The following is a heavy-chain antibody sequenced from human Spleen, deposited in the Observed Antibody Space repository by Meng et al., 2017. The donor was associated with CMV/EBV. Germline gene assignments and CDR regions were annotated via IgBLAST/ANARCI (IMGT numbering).Heavy chain of an antibody. V-gene: IGHV1-46*01. CDR2: INPHGGDT. CDR1: GYTFSRFY. CDR3: ARGQRGLDY. Sequence: ASVKVSCKTSGYTFSRFYLHWVRQAPGQGLEWMGMINPHGGDTVYAEKFRDRVTMTADTSTATVYMDLNSLSAEDTAVFYCARGQRGLDYWGQGTLVTVSS. J-gene: IGHJ4*02.